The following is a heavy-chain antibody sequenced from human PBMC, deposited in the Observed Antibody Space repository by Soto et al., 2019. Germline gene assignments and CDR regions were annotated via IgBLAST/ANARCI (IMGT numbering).Heavy chain of an antibody. CDR2: INHSGST. D-gene: IGHD3-16*01. CDR3: ARDASEIGLWRHWDAFDI. V-gene: IGHV4-34*01. Sequence: TSETLSLTCAVYGGSFSGYYWSWIRQPPGKGLEWIGEINHSGSTNYNPSLKSRVTISVDTSKNQFSLKLSSVTAADTAVYYCARDASEIGLWRHWDAFDIWGQGTMVSVSS. J-gene: IGHJ3*02. CDR1: GGSFSGYY.